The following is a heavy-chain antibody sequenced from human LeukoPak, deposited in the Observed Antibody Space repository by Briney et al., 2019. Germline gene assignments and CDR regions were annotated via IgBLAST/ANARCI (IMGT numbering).Heavy chain of an antibody. V-gene: IGHV4-59*12. J-gene: IGHJ4*02. D-gene: IGHD5-24*01. CDR1: GGSISSYY. CDR3: ARAVEDGYNTYYFDY. CDR2: IYYSGST. Sequence: SETLSLTCTVSGGSISSYYWSWIRQPPGKGLEWIGYIYYSGSTNYNPSLKSRVTISVDTSKNQSSLKLSSVTAADTAVYYCARAVEDGYNTYYFDYWGQGTLVTVSS.